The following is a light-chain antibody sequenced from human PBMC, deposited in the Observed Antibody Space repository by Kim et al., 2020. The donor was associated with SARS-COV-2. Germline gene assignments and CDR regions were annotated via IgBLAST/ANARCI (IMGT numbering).Light chain of an antibody. V-gene: IGKV1-13*02. J-gene: IGKJ4*01. CDR1: QDINSA. CDR3: QQFHTYPLT. CDR2: FGS. Sequence: ASVGDRVTFTCRASQDINSALAWYQQRPGKPPRLLMLFGSTLESGVPSRFSGSGSGTEFTLTVTNLQPGNFAIYYCQQFHTYPLTFGGGTKVDIK.